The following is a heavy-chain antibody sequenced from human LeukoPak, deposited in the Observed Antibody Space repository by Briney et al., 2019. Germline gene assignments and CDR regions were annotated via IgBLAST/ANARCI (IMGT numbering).Heavy chain of an antibody. CDR2: ISGSGGTT. CDR3: AKETPSWGTFDY. V-gene: IGHV3-23*01. Sequence: AAGSLRLSCAASGFTFSGYAMSWVRQAPGKGLEWVSAISGSGGTTHYADSVKGRFTISRDNSKNTLYLQMNSLRAEAAAVYYCAKETPSWGTFDYWGQGTLVTVSS. CDR1: GFTFSGYA. D-gene: IGHD3-16*01. J-gene: IGHJ4*02.